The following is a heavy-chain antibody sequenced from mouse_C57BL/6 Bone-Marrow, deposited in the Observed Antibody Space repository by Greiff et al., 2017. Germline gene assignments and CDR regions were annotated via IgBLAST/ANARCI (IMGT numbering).Heavy chain of an antibody. V-gene: IGHV5-15*01. D-gene: IGHD1-1*01. Sequence: DVHLVESGGGLVQPGGSLKLSCAASGFTFSDYGMAWVRQAPRKGPAWVAFISNLAYSIYYADTVTGRFTISRENAKNTLYLEMSSLRSEDTAMYYCARRAYGSIWYFDVWGTGTTVTVSS. CDR1: GFTFSDYG. J-gene: IGHJ1*03. CDR3: ARRAYGSIWYFDV. CDR2: ISNLAYSI.